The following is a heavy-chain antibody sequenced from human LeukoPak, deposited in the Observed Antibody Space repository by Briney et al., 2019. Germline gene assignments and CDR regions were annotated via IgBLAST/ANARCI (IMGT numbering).Heavy chain of an antibody. CDR3: AKGNHTLVYDYVWVSYRSSDDFDI. V-gene: IGHV3-9*01. J-gene: IGHJ3*02. CDR1: GFTFEDYD. D-gene: IGHD3-16*02. CDR2: ISWNSGSI. Sequence: PGRSLSLSCAASGFTFEDYDMLCVRQASGKGLEGVIGISWNSGSIGYADAAKGRFTFYEDHAKHSLYLPMNRQICEYDALYYFAKGNHTLVYDYVWVSYRSSDDFDIWGQGTMVTVSS.